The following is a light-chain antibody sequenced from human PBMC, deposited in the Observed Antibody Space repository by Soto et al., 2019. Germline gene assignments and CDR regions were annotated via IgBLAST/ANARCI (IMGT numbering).Light chain of an antibody. CDR3: QQSYSTPRT. CDR1: QSISSY. J-gene: IGKJ1*01. V-gene: IGKV1-39*01. CDR2: AAS. Sequence: DIQMTQSPSSLSASVGDRVTITCRASQSISSYLNWYQQKPGKVPKLLIYAASSLQSGVPSRFSGSGSGTDFTLTISSLQPEDFATYYCQQSYSTPRTVGQGTKVDSK.